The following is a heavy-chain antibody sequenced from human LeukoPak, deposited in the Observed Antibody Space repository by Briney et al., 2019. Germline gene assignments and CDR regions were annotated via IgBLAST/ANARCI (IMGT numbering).Heavy chain of an antibody. CDR2: IYHSGST. J-gene: IGHJ4*02. CDR1: GGSISSGGYS. CDR3: ARSNDILTGRPGLTN. V-gene: IGHV4-30-2*02. Sequence: PSETLSLTCAVSGGSISSGGYSWSWIRQPPGKGLEWIGYIYHSGSTYYNPSLKSRVTISVDTSKNQFSLKLSSVTAADTAVYYCARSNDILTGRPGLTNWGQGTLVTVSS. D-gene: IGHD3-9*01.